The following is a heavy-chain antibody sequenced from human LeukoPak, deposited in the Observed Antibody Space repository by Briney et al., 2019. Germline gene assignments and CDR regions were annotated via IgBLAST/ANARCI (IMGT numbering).Heavy chain of an antibody. D-gene: IGHD2-2*02. Sequence: GESLKISCKGSGYSFTSYWIGWVRQMPGKGLEWMGIIYPGDSDTRYSPSFQGQVTISADKSISTAYLQWSSLKASDTAMYYCARRLDCSSTSCYIGGLTDDAFDIWGQGTMVTVSS. J-gene: IGHJ3*02. CDR1: GYSFTSYW. V-gene: IGHV5-51*01. CDR3: ARRLDCSSTSCYIGGLTDDAFDI. CDR2: IYPGDSDT.